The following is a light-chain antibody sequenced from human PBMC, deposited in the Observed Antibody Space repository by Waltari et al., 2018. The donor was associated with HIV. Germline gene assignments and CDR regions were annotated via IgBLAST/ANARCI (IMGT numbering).Light chain of an antibody. Sequence: EIVLTQSPGTRSLSPGERATLSCMASQSVTSKFLAWYQQTPGQAPRLLIYGASIRPTGIPDRFSGSGSGSDVTLTITRLEPGDVAVYYCQQYVGSAGTFGQGTKLEIK. CDR2: GAS. V-gene: IGKV3-20*01. CDR3: QQYVGSAGT. J-gene: IGKJ2*01. CDR1: QSVTSKF.